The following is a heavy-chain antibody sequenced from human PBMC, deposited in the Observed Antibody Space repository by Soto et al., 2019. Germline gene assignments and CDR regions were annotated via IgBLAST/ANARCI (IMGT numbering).Heavy chain of an antibody. CDR2: ISGSGGST. J-gene: IGHJ4*02. V-gene: IGHV3-23*01. CDR3: AKDPATIAVAGTFDY. Sequence: EVQLLESGGGWVQPGGSLRLSCAASGFTFSTYGMSWVRQAPGKGLEWVSIISGSGGSTYYADTVKGRFTISRDNSKNTLYLQMNSLRAEDTAVYYCAKDPATIAVAGTFDYWGQGTLVIVSS. D-gene: IGHD6-19*01. CDR1: GFTFSTYG.